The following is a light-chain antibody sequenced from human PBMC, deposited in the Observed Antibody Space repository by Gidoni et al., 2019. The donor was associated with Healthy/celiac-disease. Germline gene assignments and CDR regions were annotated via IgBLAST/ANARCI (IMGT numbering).Light chain of an antibody. Sequence: QSALTQPRSVSGSPGQSVTISCTGTSCDVGCYNYVSWYQQHPGKAPKLMIYDVSKRPSGVPDRFSGSKSCNTASLTISGLQAEDEADYYCCSYAGSYTWVFGGGTKLTVL. CDR3: CSYAGSYTWV. J-gene: IGLJ3*02. V-gene: IGLV2-11*01. CDR2: DVS. CDR1: SCDVGCYNY.